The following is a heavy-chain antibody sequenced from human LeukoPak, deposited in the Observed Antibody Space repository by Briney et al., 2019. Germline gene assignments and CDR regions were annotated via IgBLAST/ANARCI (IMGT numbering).Heavy chain of an antibody. CDR2: IIPIFGTT. J-gene: IGHJ6*03. CDR3: ATNSRATVTTPTRYYYYYMDV. CDR1: GGTFSSYA. V-gene: IGHV1-69*06. Sequence: ASVKVSCKASGGTFSSYAISWVRQAPGQGLEWMGGIIPIFGTTNYAQKSQGRVTMTEDTSTDTAYMELSSLRSEDTAVYYCATNSRATVTTPTRYYYYYMDVWGKGTTVTISS. D-gene: IGHD4-17*01.